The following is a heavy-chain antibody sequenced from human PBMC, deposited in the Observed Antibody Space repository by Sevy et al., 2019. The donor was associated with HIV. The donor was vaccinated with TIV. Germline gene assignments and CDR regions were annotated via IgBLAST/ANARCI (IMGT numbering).Heavy chain of an antibody. Sequence: SLTCTVSGGSISSYCCNWIRQSPGKGLEWIGYMCHTGITNYNPSLKSRVTISLDTSRNQFSLRLSSVTAADTAVYYCARAGHSYGLFDYWGQGTLVTVSS. J-gene: IGHJ4*02. V-gene: IGHV4-59*13. CDR3: ARAGHSYGLFDY. D-gene: IGHD5-18*01. CDR2: MCHTGIT. CDR1: GGSISSYC.